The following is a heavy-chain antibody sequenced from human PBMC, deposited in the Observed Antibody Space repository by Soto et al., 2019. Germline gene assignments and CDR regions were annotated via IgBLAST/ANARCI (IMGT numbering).Heavy chain of an antibody. CDR2: ISSSSGYT. D-gene: IGHD3-16*01. J-gene: IGHJ5*02. V-gene: IGHV3-21*01. Sequence: DVQLVESGGGLVKPGGSLRLSCAASGFNFSSYSINWVRQAPGKGLEWVSAISSSSGYTYYADSVKGRFTISRDNAKNSLYLQMNSLRAEDTAVYYCARDHEMSHRGLRRLGWFDPWGQGTLVTVSS. CDR1: GFNFSSYS. CDR3: ARDHEMSHRGLRRLGWFDP.